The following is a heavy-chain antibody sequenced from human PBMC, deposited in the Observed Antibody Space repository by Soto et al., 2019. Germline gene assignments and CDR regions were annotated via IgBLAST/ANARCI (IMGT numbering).Heavy chain of an antibody. D-gene: IGHD3-22*01. Sequence: AWCVRQSCGAAGFAFSGAGRHRVRQAPGKGLEWVAVVLYDGSNKYNAASVKGRFTISRDNSKNTLYLQMNSLRAEDTAVYYCAKTFSYYYDSSRYYFYYYYYGMDVWGQGTTVTVSS. V-gene: IGHV3-30*02. CDR1: GFAFSGAG. CDR3: AKTFSYYYDSSRYYFYYYYYGMDV. CDR2: VLYDGSNK. J-gene: IGHJ6*02.